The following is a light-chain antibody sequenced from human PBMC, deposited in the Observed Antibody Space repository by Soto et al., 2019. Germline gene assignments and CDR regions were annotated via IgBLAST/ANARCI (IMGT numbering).Light chain of an antibody. J-gene: IGKJ2*01. V-gene: IGKV3-20*01. Sequence: EIVLTQSPGTLSLSPGERATLSCRASQSVSSSYLAWYQQKPGQAPRLLIYGSSDRATGIPDRFSGSGSGTDFTLTISRLEPEDFAVYYCQQYGSPPPYTFGQGTKLEIK. CDR2: GSS. CDR1: QSVSSSY. CDR3: QQYGSPPPYT.